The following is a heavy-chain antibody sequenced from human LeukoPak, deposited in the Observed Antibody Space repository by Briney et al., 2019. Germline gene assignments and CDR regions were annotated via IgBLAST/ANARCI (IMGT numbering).Heavy chain of an antibody. CDR1: GYTFTSYD. V-gene: IGHV1-8*01. CDR3: ARDTYYYGSGSYNYYYYMDV. J-gene: IGHJ6*03. D-gene: IGHD3-10*01. Sequence: ASVKVSCKASGYTFTSYDINWVRQATGQGLEWMGWMNPNSGNTGYAQKFQGRVTITADESTSTAYMELSSLRSEDTAVYYCARDTYYYGSGSYNYYYYMDVWGKGTTVTISS. CDR2: MNPNSGNT.